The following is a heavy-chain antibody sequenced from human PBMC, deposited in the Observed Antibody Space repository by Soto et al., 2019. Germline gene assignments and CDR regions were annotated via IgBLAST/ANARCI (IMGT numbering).Heavy chain of an antibody. CDR1: GFTVSSSG. CDR3: AKAFYYNDSSGPVGY. J-gene: IGHJ4*02. V-gene: IGHV3-30*18. D-gene: IGHD3-22*01. CDR2: IPYDGSDK. Sequence: SLRLSCAAPGFTVSSSGMHWVRHAPGKGLAWVAVIPYDGSDKYYADSVKGRFTISRDNSKNTLYLQMNSLRAEDTAVHYCAKAFYYNDSSGPVGYWGQGTLVTVSS.